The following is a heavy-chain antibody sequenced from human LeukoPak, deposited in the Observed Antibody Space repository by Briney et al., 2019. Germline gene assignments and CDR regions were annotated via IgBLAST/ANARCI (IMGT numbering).Heavy chain of an antibody. CDR2: ISYDGSNK. V-gene: IGHV3-30*18. J-gene: IGHJ4*02. D-gene: IGHD6-13*01. Sequence: GGSLRLSCAASGFTFSSYGMHWVRQAPGKGLEWVAVISYDGSNKYYAVSVKGRFAISRDNSKNTLYLQMNSLRAEATAVYYCAKDEGQQQLEYYFDYWGQGTLVTVSS. CDR3: AKDEGQQQLEYYFDY. CDR1: GFTFSSYG.